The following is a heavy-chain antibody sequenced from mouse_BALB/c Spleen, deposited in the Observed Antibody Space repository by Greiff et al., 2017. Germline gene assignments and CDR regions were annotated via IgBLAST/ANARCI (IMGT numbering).Heavy chain of an antibody. D-gene: IGHD2-4*01. CDR2: IYPGNSDT. CDR3: TIYDYDGDLYAMDY. J-gene: IGHJ4*01. CDR1: GYTFTSYW. Sequence: GQLQQSGTVLARPGASVKMSCKASGYTFTSYWMHWVKQRPGQGLEWIGAIYPGNSDTSYNQKFKGKAKLTAVTSTSTAYMELSSLTNEDSAVYYCTIYDYDGDLYAMDYWGQGTSVTVSS. V-gene: IGHV1-5*01.